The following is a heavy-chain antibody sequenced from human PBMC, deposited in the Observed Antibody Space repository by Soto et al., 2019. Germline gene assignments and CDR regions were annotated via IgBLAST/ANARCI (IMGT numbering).Heavy chain of an antibody. CDR2: FYYGGST. V-gene: IGHV4-59*01. Sequence: SETLSLTCTVSGGSISSYYWSWIRQPPGKGLEWIGYFYYGGSTNYNPSLKSRVTISIDTSKNLFSLRLFSVTAADTAVYYCARDHDDPAAFDIWGQGTMVTVS. CDR3: ARDHDDPAAFDI. J-gene: IGHJ3*02. CDR1: GGSISSYY. D-gene: IGHD3-3*01.